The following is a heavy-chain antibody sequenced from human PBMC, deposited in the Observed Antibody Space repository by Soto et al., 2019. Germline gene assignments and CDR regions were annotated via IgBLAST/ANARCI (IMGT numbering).Heavy chain of an antibody. CDR2: IKQDGSEK. V-gene: IGHV3-7*01. CDR3: AREVLIVYAIPRGYYHGMDV. CDR1: GFTFSSYW. D-gene: IGHD2-8*01. J-gene: IGHJ6*02. Sequence: GGALRLCCADSGFTFSSYWMSWVRQAPGKGLEWVANIKQDGSEKYYVDSVKGRFTISRDNAKNSLYLQMNSLRAEDTDVYYCAREVLIVYAIPRGYYHGMDVWGQATTVPASS.